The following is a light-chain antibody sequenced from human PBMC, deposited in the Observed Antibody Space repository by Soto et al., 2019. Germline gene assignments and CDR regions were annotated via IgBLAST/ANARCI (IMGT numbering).Light chain of an antibody. CDR3: QTWGTGPWV. CDR2: LNSDGSH. Sequence: QSVLTQSPSASASLGASVKLTCTLSSGHSNYAIAWHQQQPEKGPRYLMKLNSDGSHRKGDGIPDRFSGSSSGAERYLIISTLQSEDEADYYCQTWGTGPWVFGGGTKLTVL. J-gene: IGLJ3*02. V-gene: IGLV4-69*01. CDR1: SGHSNYA.